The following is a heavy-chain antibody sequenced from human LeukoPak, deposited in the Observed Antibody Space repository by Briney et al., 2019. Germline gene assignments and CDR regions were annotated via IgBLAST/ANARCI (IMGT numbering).Heavy chain of an antibody. CDR3: ARHPGIAVAGGAFDF. CDR2: FSYSGST. Sequence: SETLSLTCTVSGGSISSNDYFWGWIRQPPGKGLEWIGSFSYSGSTYDNPSLKSRVTISVDRSKNQFSLRLSSVTAADTAVYYCARHPGIAVAGGAFDFWGPGKVVTVSS. J-gene: IGHJ3*01. CDR1: GGSISSNDYF. V-gene: IGHV4-39*01. D-gene: IGHD6-19*01.